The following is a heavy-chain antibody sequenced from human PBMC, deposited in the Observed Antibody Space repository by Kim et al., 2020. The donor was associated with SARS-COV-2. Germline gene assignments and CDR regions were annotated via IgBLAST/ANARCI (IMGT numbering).Heavy chain of an antibody. Sequence: GGSLRLSCAASGFTFSSYSMNWVRQAPGKGLEWVSYISSNSSTIYYADSVKGRFTISRDNAKNSLYLQMNSLRDEDTAVYYCARDLHYYDSSGYYPRPRFDYWGQGTLVTVSS. J-gene: IGHJ4*02. CDR3: ARDLHYYDSSGYYPRPRFDY. V-gene: IGHV3-48*02. CDR1: GFTFSSYS. CDR2: ISSNSSTI. D-gene: IGHD3-22*01.